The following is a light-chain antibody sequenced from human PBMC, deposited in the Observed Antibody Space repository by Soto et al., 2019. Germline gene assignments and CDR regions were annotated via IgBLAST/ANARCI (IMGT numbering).Light chain of an antibody. J-gene: IGLJ2*01. V-gene: IGLV1-44*01. CDR3: ATWADSVNGVV. CDR2: SND. CDR1: NSNIGSHS. Sequence: QAVVTQPPSVSGTPGQTVTISCSGSNSNIGSHSVDWYQQIPGTTPRLIINSNDECPSGVPDRFSGSKSGTSASLAISGLQSEDEADYYCATWADSVNGVVFGGGTKLTVL.